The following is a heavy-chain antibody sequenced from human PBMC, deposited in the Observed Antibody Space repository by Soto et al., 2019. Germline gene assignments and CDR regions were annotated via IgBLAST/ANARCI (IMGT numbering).Heavy chain of an antibody. CDR3: ARVMDCSGGSCYFDGMDV. J-gene: IGHJ6*02. V-gene: IGHV1-69*01. Sequence: QVQLVQSGAEVKKPGSSVKVSCKASGGTFSSYALSWVRQAPGQGLEWMGGIIPIFGTANYAQKFQGRVTIPADESTSTAYMELSSLRSEDTAVYYCARVMDCSGGSCYFDGMDVWGQGTTVTVSS. CDR1: GGTFSSYA. CDR2: IIPIFGTA. D-gene: IGHD2-15*01.